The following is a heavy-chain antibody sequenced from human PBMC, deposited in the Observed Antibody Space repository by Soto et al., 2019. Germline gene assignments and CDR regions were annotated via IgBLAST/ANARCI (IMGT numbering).Heavy chain of an antibody. CDR3: ARNYCNRYVFGY. J-gene: IGHJ4*02. V-gene: IGHV4-31*03. CDR2: IFYTGST. Sequence: SETPAISSTVSGGSICSGGYDWSWIRQHPGKCLEWIGKIFYTGSTSYNPSLKSRVTISVDTSKNQFSLKLNSVTAADTAVYYCARNYCNRYVFGYWGQGTLVTVS. D-gene: IGHD3-10*01. CDR1: GGSICSGGYD.